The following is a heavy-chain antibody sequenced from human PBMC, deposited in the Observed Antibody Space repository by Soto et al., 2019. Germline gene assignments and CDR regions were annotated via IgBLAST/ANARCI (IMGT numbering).Heavy chain of an antibody. D-gene: IGHD2-15*01. J-gene: IGHJ4*02. CDR2: ISGSGGST. CDR1: GFTFSSYA. Sequence: GGSLRLSCAASGFTFSSYAMSWVRQAPGKGLEWVSAISGSGGSTYYVDSVNGRFTISRDNSKNTLYLQMNSLRAEDTALYYCAKIPPPYCSDGGCYLFDYWGRGTLVTVSS. CDR3: AKIPPPYCSDGGCYLFDY. V-gene: IGHV3-23*01.